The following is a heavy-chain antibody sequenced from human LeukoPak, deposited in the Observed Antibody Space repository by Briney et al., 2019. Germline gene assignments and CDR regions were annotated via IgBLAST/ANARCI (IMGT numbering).Heavy chain of an antibody. CDR2: IYHSGTT. CDR3: ARAASLDY. CDR1: GGSIGNFY. J-gene: IGHJ4*02. V-gene: IGHV4-59*01. D-gene: IGHD2-2*01. Sequence: SETLSLTCTVSGGSIGNFYWNWIRQSPGKGLEWIGYIYHSGTTNYNPSLKSRVTISLGMSSNQFSLRLDSVTAADTAVYYCARAASLDYWGQGILVTVSS.